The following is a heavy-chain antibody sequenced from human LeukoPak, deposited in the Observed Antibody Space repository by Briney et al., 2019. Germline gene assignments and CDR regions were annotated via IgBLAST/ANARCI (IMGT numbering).Heavy chain of an antibody. Sequence: GGSLRLSCAASGFTFSSYAMSWVRQAPGKGLEWVSAISGSGGSTYYADSVKGRFTISRDNSKNTLYLQMNSLRAEDTAVYYCAKALGYSSSWYPDYWGQGTLVTVSS. D-gene: IGHD6-13*01. J-gene: IGHJ4*02. CDR3: AKALGYSSSWYPDY. CDR1: GFTFSSYA. V-gene: IGHV3-23*01. CDR2: ISGSGGST.